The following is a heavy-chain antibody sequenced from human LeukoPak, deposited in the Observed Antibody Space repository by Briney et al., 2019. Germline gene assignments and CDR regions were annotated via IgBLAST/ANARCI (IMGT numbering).Heavy chain of an antibody. Sequence: ASVKVSCKVSGGTLSNAISWVRQAPGQGGEWMGRISPNSGVINYAPDFQGRVTMTSVTSINTVYMEFSRLRSDDTAVYYCARGRGGSGYLFDYWGQGTLVAVSS. CDR3: ARGRGGSGYLFDY. D-gene: IGHD3-22*01. CDR2: ISPNSGVI. CDR1: GGTLSNA. J-gene: IGHJ4*02. V-gene: IGHV1-2*06.